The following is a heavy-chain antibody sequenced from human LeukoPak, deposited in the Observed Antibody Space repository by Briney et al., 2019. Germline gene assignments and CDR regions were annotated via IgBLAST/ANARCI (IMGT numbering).Heavy chain of an antibody. CDR1: GYTFTSYD. V-gene: IGHV7-4-1*02. CDR3: ARDGGRYYYYYGMDV. J-gene: IGHJ6*02. CDR2: INTNTGNP. D-gene: IGHD1-26*01. Sequence: ASVKVSCKASGYTFTSYDINWVRQAPGQGLEWMGWINTNTGNPTYAQGFTGRFVFSLDTSVSTAYLQISSLKAEDTAVYYCARDGGRYYYYYGMDVWGQGTTVTVSS.